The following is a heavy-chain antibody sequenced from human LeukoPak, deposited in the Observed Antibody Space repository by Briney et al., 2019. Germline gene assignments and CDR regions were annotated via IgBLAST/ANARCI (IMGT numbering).Heavy chain of an antibody. Sequence: GGSLRLSCAASGFTFSSYGMHWLRQAPGKGLEWVSGISWNSGSIGYADSVKGRFTISRDNAKNSLYLQMNSLRAEDTALYYCAKGGYSSSYFDYWGQGTLVTVSS. V-gene: IGHV3-9*01. CDR2: ISWNSGSI. CDR1: GFTFSSYG. J-gene: IGHJ4*02. D-gene: IGHD6-6*01. CDR3: AKGGYSSSYFDY.